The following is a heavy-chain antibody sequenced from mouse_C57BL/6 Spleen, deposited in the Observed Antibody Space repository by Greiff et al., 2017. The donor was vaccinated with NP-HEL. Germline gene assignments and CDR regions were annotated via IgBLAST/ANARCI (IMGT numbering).Heavy chain of an antibody. V-gene: IGHV6-6*01. Sequence: EVKLVESGGGLVQPGGSMKLSCAASGFTFSDAWMDWVRQSPEKGLEWVAEIRNKANNHATYYAESVKGRFTISRDDSKSSVYLQMNSLRAEDTGIYYCIYGSSPGWYFDVWGTGTTVTVSS. CDR3: IYGSSPGWYFDV. CDR1: GFTFSDAW. CDR2: IRNKANNHAT. D-gene: IGHD1-1*01. J-gene: IGHJ1*03.